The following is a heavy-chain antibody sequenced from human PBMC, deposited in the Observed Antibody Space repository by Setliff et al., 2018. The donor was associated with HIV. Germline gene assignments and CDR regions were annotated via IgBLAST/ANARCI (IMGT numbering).Heavy chain of an antibody. CDR3: AKAQKDLMTTMIITGYYLDY. D-gene: IGHD4-17*01. V-gene: IGHV3-74*01. J-gene: IGHJ4*02. CDR2: INTDERYT. Sequence: PGGSLRLSCAASGFAFSTYWMHWVRQAPGKGLVWVSRINTDERYTLYADSVKGRFTISRDNAKSTLYLQMNSLRAEDTATYYCAKAQKDLMTTMIITGYYLDYWGQGTLVTVSS. CDR1: GFAFSTYW.